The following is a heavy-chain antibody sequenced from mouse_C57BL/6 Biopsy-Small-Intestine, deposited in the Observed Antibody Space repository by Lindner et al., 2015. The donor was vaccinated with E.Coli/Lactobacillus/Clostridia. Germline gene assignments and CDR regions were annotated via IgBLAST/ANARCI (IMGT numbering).Heavy chain of an antibody. CDR1: GYTFISYG. CDR2: IYPRGGST. J-gene: IGHJ2*01. D-gene: IGHD1-1*01. Sequence: QLQESGAELARPGASVKLSCKASGYTFISYGITWVKQRTGQGLEWIGEIYPRGGSTYYNEKFKGKATLTADKSSSTAYMELRSLTSEDSAVYFCARGTTDPYWGQGTTLTVSS. V-gene: IGHV1-81*01. CDR3: ARGTTDPY.